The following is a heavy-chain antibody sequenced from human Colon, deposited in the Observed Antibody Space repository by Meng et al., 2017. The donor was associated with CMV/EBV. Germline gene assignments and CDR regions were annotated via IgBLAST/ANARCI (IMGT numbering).Heavy chain of an antibody. Sequence: SGFRFHNYAMHWVRHAPGTGLQWVAFILFDGSNQYYADSVKGRFTVSRDNSKTTLYLQMNSLRVEDTALYYCARNLYSSSPTFQHWGQGTLVTVSS. V-gene: IGHV3-30*02. D-gene: IGHD6-6*01. J-gene: IGHJ1*01. CDR2: ILFDGSNQ. CDR1: GFRFHNYA. CDR3: ARNLYSSSPTFQH.